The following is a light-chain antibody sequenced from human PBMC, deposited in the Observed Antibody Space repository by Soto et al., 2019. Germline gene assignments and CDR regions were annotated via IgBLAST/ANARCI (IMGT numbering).Light chain of an antibody. V-gene: IGKV3-20*01. Sequence: VLTQSLSAVSFTPGDRATLTCSRSPRVSSNTLAWYQQKPGQAPRLLIYAASSRATGIPDRFSGSGSGTDFTLTITRLEPEDFAVYYCQDYGTYWTFGQGTKVDIK. J-gene: IGKJ1*01. CDR2: AAS. CDR1: PRVSSNT. CDR3: QDYGTYWT.